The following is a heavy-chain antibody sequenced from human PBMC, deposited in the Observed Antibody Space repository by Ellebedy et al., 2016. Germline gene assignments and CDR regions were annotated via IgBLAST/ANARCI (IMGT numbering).Heavy chain of an antibody. Sequence: SETLSLXCAVYGGSFSGYYWSWIRQPPGKGLEWIGEINHSGSTNYNPSLKSRVTISVDTSKNQFSLKLSSVTAADTAVYYCARGLSGSGSYGLWGQGTLVTVSS. CDR3: ARGLSGSGSYGL. V-gene: IGHV4-34*01. CDR2: INHSGST. J-gene: IGHJ4*02. CDR1: GGSFSGYY. D-gene: IGHD3-10*01.